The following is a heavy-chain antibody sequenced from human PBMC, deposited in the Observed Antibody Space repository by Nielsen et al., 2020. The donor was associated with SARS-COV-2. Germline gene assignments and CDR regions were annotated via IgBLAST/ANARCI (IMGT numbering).Heavy chain of an antibody. Sequence: ASVKVSCKPSGGTFISYAISWVRQAPGQGLEWMGIINPSGGSTSYAQKFQGRVTMTRYTSTSTVYMELSSLRSEDTAVYYCARYGSFNCSSTSCYGYYYGMDVWGQGTTVTVSS. CDR3: ARYGSFNCSSTSCYGYYYGMDV. V-gene: IGHV1-46*01. J-gene: IGHJ6*02. CDR1: GGTFISYA. D-gene: IGHD2-2*01. CDR2: INPSGGST.